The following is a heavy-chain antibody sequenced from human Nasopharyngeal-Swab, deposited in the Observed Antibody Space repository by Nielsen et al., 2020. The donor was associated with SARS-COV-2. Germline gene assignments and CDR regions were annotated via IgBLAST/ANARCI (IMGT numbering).Heavy chain of an antibody. CDR2: IYWDDDK. V-gene: IGHV2-5*02. J-gene: IGHJ6*03. D-gene: IGHD3-10*01. Sequence: WIRQPPGKALEWLALIYWDDDKRYSPSLKSRLTITKDTSKNQVVPTMTNMDPVDTATYYCAHSLHYYGSGSLFSNYYYHYMDVWGKGTTVTVSS. CDR3: AHSLHYYGSGSLFSNYYYHYMDV.